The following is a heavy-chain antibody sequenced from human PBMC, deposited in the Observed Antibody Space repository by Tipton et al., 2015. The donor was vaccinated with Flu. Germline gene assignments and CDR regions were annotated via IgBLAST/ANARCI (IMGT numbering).Heavy chain of an antibody. CDR2: INPNTGGI. V-gene: IGHV1-2*04. Sequence: QLVQSETEMKKPGASVKVSCKASGYTFIGYHIHWVRQAPGQGLEWMGWINPNTGGINYAQMFQGWVTMTRDTSISTAYMELSRLRSDDTAVYYCARSKDYYGSGSYFDYWGQGTLVTVSS. D-gene: IGHD3-10*01. J-gene: IGHJ4*02. CDR1: GYTFIGYH. CDR3: ARSKDYYGSGSYFDY.